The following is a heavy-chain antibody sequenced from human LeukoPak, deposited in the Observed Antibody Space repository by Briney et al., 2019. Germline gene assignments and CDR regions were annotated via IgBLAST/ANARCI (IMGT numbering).Heavy chain of an antibody. D-gene: IGHD3-22*01. CDR3: ARDSNGPFYYDSSGYGLDAFDI. Sequence: ASVKVSCKASGYTFTSYGISWVRQAPGQGLEWMGWISAYNGNTNYAQKLQGRVTMTTDTSTSTAYMELRSLRSDDTAVYYCARDSNGPFYYDSSGYGLDAFDIWGQGTMVTVSS. CDR1: GYTFTSYG. V-gene: IGHV1-18*01. CDR2: ISAYNGNT. J-gene: IGHJ3*02.